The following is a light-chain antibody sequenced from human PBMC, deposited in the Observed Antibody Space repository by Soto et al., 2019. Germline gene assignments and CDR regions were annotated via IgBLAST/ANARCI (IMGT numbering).Light chain of an antibody. CDR3: QQYGASPFT. V-gene: IGKV1-27*01. CDR1: QGLSSD. CDR2: DAS. J-gene: IGKJ3*01. Sequence: DIQMTQSPSSLSASVGDRVTITCRASQGLSSDLAWYQQKPGKVPKLLIYDASTRATGIPDRFSGSGSGTDFVLSINRLEVEDSGMYYCQQYGASPFTFGPGTRVDIK.